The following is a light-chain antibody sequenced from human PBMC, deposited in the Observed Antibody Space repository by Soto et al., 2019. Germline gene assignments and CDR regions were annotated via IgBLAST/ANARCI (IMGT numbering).Light chain of an antibody. Sequence: AIQMTQSPSSLSASVGDRVTISCRASQGIGNTLAWYQQKPGQPPKVLIYGASNLQSGIPPRFSGSGSGTDFTLAISSLQPEDSATYHCLQDINYPWTFGQGTKVDIK. CDR2: GAS. CDR1: QGIGNT. V-gene: IGKV1-6*01. J-gene: IGKJ1*01. CDR3: LQDINYPWT.